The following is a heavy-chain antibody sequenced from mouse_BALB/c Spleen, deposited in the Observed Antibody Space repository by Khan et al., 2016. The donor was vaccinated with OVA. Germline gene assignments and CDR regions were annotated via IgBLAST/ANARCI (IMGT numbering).Heavy chain of an antibody. CDR2: ISYNGNT. CDR3: ARVYGGDFDD. CDR1: GYSITTDYA. Sequence: EVQLQESGPGLVKPSQSLSLTCTVTGYSITTDYAWNWIRQFPGNKLEWMGFISYNGNTKYNPSLKSRTSITRDTSKNPFFLQLKSVTTEDTARYYCARVYGGDFDDWGQGTTLTVSS. V-gene: IGHV3-2*02. D-gene: IGHD1-1*01. J-gene: IGHJ2*01.